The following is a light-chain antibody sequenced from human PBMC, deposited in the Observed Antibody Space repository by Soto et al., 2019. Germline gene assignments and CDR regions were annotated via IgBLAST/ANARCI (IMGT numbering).Light chain of an antibody. Sequence: QSVLTQPPSVSAAPGQTVTISCSGSSSNIGNNYVSWYQQLPGTAPKLLIYGNNERPSGIPDRFSGSKSGTSATLGITGLQTGDEADYYCGTWDSSLNGGVFGGGTKVTVL. V-gene: IGLV1-51*01. CDR1: SSNIGNNY. CDR2: GNN. CDR3: GTWDSSLNGGV. J-gene: IGLJ2*01.